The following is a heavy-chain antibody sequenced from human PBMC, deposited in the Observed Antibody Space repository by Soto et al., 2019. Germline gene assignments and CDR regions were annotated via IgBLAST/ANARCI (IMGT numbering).Heavy chain of an antibody. CDR2: IYTDGSRT. J-gene: IGHJ6*02. D-gene: IGHD3-16*01. CDR3: ARGLIHLYGMDV. Sequence: EVQLVESGGGLVQPGGSLRLSCAASGFTFSSYWMHWVRRAPGKGLVWVSRIYTDGSRTNYADSVKGRFTISRDNAKNTLYLQINSLRAEDTAVYYGARGLIHLYGMDVWGQGTTVTVSS. CDR1: GFTFSSYW. V-gene: IGHV3-74*01.